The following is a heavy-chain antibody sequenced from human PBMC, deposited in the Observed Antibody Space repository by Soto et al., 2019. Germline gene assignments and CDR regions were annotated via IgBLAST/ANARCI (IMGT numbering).Heavy chain of an antibody. D-gene: IGHD1-20*01. J-gene: IGHJ4*02. CDR1: GYTFTSYG. CDR3: ARSIMTGTTEGGGGY. Sequence: ASVKVSCKASGYTFTSYGISWVRQAPGQGLEWMGWISAYNGNTNYAQKLQGRVTMTTDTSTSTAYMELRSLRSDDTAVYYCARSIMTGTTEGGGGYWGQGTLVTVSS. CDR2: ISAYNGNT. V-gene: IGHV1-18*01.